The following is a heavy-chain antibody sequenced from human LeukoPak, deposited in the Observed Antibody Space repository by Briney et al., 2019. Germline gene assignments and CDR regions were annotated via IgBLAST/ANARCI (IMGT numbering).Heavy chain of an antibody. CDR1: GFTFSSYE. CDR3: ARDGDYGDYYYYYYMDV. CDR2: ISSSGSTI. V-gene: IGHV3-48*03. Sequence: PGGSLRLSCAASGFTFSSYEMNWVHQAPGKGLEWVSYISSSGSTIYYADSVKGRFTISRDNAKNSLYLQMNSLRAEDTAVYYCARDGDYGDYYYYYYMDVWGKGTTVTVSS. D-gene: IGHD4-17*01. J-gene: IGHJ6*03.